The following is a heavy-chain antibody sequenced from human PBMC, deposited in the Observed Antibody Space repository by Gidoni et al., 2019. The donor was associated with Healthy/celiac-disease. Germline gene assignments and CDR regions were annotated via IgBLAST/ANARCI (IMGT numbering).Heavy chain of an antibody. V-gene: IGHV1-46*01. Sequence: QVQLLQSGAEVKKPGASVKVSCKASGYTFTSYYMHWVRQAPGQGLEWMGIINPSGGRTSNAQKFQGRVTMTRDTSTSTVYMELSSLRSEDTAVYYCARAGSIAARRHYYYGMDVWGQGTTVTVSS. J-gene: IGHJ6*02. D-gene: IGHD6-6*01. CDR1: GYTFTSYY. CDR3: ARAGSIAARRHYYYGMDV. CDR2: INPSGGRT.